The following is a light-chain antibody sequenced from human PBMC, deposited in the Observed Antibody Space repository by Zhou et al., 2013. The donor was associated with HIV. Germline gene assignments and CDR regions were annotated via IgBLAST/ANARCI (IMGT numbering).Light chain of an antibody. CDR2: KTS. J-gene: IGKJ2*01. CDR3: QQGYTTPPT. V-gene: IGKV1-39*01. CDR1: QTISNY. Sequence: DIQMTQSPSSLSASAGDRVTITCRASQTISNYLNWYQQKPGKAPTLLIYKTSNLQSGVPSRFSGSGSGTDFTLTISSLQPEDSATYYCQQGYTTPPTFGLGTKL.